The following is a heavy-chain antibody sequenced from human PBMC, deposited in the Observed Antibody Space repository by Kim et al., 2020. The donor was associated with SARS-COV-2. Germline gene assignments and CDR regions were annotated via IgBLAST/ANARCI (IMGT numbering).Heavy chain of an antibody. V-gene: IGHV3-48*02. CDR1: GFTFSLYN. J-gene: IGHJ4*02. CDR3: VRGLDS. CDR2: ISSSSDSM. Sequence: GGSLRLSCAASGFTFSLYNMNWVRQAPGKGLEWVSYISSSSDSMYYADSVKGRFTISRDNAKNSLYLQMNTLRDEDTAVYYCVRGLDSWGQGTLGTVSS.